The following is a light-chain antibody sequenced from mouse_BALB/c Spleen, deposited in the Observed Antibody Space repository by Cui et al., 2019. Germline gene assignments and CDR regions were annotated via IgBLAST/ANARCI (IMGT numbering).Light chain of an antibody. CDR2: RAN. V-gene: IGKV14-111*01. J-gene: IGKJ2*01. Sequence: DITMTQSPSYMYASLGERVTITCKASQDINSYLSWFQQKPGKSPKTLIYRANRLVDGGPSRCSGSGSGQDYSLTISSREYEDMGIYYCLQYYECPYTFGGGTKLEIK. CDR3: LQYYECPYT. CDR1: QDINSY.